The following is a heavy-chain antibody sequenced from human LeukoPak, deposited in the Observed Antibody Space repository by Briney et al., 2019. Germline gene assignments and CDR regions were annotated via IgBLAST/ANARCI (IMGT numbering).Heavy chain of an antibody. CDR1: GFTSSSYW. D-gene: IGHD6-13*01. Sequence: GGSLRLSCAFSGFTSSSYWMTWVRQAPGKGLEWVANIKRDGSEKYYVDSVKGRFTISRDNSKNTLYLQMNSLRAEDTAVYYCARPQSSSWYAYYFDYWGQGTLVTVSS. CDR2: IKRDGSEK. J-gene: IGHJ4*02. CDR3: ARPQSSSWYAYYFDY. V-gene: IGHV3-7*01.